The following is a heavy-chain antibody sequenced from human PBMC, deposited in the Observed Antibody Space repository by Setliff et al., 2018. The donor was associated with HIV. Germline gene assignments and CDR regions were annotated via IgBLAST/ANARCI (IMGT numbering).Heavy chain of an antibody. D-gene: IGHD6-6*01. J-gene: IGHJ5*01. CDR1: GFTSNDHG. CDR3: ARDPRTDSSYAWFDS. Sequence: PGGSLRLSCAVSGFTSNDHGMHWVRQVPGKGLEWVAGIIWNSGFTGYADSVKGRFTISRDNAKNSLYLQRTSLRAEDTALYFCARDPRTDSSYAWFDSWGQGTLVTVSS. CDR2: IIWNSGFT. V-gene: IGHV3-9*02.